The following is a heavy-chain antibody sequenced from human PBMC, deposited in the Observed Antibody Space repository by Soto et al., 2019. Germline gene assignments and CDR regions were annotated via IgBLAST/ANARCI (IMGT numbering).Heavy chain of an antibody. V-gene: IGHV3-73*01. CDR1: GYTFTSYY. D-gene: IGHD3-22*01. J-gene: IGHJ3*02. Sequence: KVSCKASGYTFTSYYMHWVRQASGKGLEWVGRIRSKANSYATAYAASVKGRFTISRDDSKNTAYLQMNSLKTEDTAVYYCTRPTYYYDSSGSTDAFDIWGQGTMVTVSS. CDR3: TRPTYYYDSSGSTDAFDI. CDR2: IRSKANSYAT.